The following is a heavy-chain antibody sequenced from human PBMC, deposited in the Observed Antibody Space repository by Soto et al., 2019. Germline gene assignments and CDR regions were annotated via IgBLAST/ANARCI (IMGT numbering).Heavy chain of an antibody. Sequence: GESLKISCKGSGYSFTSYWIGWVRQMPGKGLEWMGIIYPGDSDTRYSPSFQGQVTISADKSISTAYLQWSSLKASDTAMYYCARSVVPAAEFDYYGMDVWGQGTTVTVSS. J-gene: IGHJ6*02. CDR1: GYSFTSYW. CDR3: ARSVVPAAEFDYYGMDV. V-gene: IGHV5-51*01. CDR2: IYPGDSDT. D-gene: IGHD2-2*01.